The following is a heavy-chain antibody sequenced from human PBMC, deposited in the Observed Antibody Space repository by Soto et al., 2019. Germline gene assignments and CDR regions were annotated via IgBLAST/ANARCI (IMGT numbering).Heavy chain of an antibody. J-gene: IGHJ4*02. CDR3: VKAGYTSGLL. CDR2: IDSDDGKT. Sequence: VQLLESGGGLIQPGGSLRLPCVASGFTFSSYAMNWVRQGPGTGLEWVAVIDSDDGKTYYANAVKGRFSISRDNSKNTLCLQMNSLRVEDTATYYCVKAGYTSGLLWGQGTLVTV. CDR1: GFTFSSYA. V-gene: IGHV3-23*01. D-gene: IGHD6-25*01.